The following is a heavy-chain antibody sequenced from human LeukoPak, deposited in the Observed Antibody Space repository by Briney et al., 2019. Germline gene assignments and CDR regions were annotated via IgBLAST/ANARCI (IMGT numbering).Heavy chain of an antibody. CDR1: GYTFTGYY. V-gene: IGHV1-2*02. CDR3: ARVVVPAAIVTGDWFDP. CDR2: INPNSGGT. D-gene: IGHD2-2*02. J-gene: IGHJ5*02. Sequence: ASVKVSCKASGYTFTGYYMHRVRQAPGQGLEWMGWINPNSGGTNYAQKFQGRVTMTRDTSISTAYMELSRLRSDDTAVYYCARVVVPAAIVTGDWFDPWGQGTLVTVSS.